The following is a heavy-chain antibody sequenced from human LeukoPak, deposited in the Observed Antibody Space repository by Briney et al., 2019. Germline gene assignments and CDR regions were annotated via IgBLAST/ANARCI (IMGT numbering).Heavy chain of an antibody. J-gene: IGHJ4*02. CDR2: IWYDGSNK. Sequence: GGSLRLSCALSGLTFSSFGMHWVRQAPGSGLEGVALIWYDGSNKYYADSVKGRFTISRDHSQNTLYLQMNGLRAEDTAVYYCARDSYGCSWIDDYWGQGTLVTVSS. CDR1: GLTFSSFG. D-gene: IGHD6-13*01. V-gene: IGHV3-33*01. CDR3: ARDSYGCSWIDDY.